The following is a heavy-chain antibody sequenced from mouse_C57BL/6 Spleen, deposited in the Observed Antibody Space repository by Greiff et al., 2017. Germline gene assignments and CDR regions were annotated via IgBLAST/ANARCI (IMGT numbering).Heavy chain of an antibody. D-gene: IGHD4-1*01. V-gene: IGHV1-15*01. Sequence: QVQLKQSGAELVRPGASVTLSCKASGYTFTDYEMHWVKQTPVHGLEWIGAIDPETGGTAYNQKCKGKAILTADKSSSTAYMELRSLTSEDSAVYYCTRRNWDLAWFAYWGQGTLVTVSA. J-gene: IGHJ3*01. CDR3: TRRNWDLAWFAY. CDR2: IDPETGGT. CDR1: GYTFTDYE.